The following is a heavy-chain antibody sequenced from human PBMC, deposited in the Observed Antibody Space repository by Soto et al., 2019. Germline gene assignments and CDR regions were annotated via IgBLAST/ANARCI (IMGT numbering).Heavy chain of an antibody. D-gene: IGHD3-9*01. V-gene: IGHV1-18*03. CDR2: ISAYNGNT. Sequence: QVQLVQSGAEVKKPGASVKVSCKASGYTFNSYGLSWVRQAPGQGLDWMGWISAYNGNTNSAQKLQGRVTLPTDTSTSTAYVKLRSLRSNDMAVYYSARVGPNIWTGYSRVEWGDYWGQWTLITLSS. CDR1: GYTFNSYG. CDR3: ARVGPNIWTGYSRVEWGDY. J-gene: IGHJ4*02.